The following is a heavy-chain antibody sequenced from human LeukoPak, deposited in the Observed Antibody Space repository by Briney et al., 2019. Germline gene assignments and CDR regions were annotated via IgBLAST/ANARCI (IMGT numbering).Heavy chain of an antibody. J-gene: IGHJ6*03. CDR1: GFTFSNAW. CDR2: IKSKTDGGTT. D-gene: IGHD2-2*01. CDR3: TTDLECSICYYYYYMDV. Sequence: PGGSLRLSCAASGFTFSNAWMSWVRQAPGKGLEWVGRIKSKTDGGTTDYAAPVKGRFTISRDDSKNTLYLQMDSLKTEDTAVYYCTTDLECSICYYYYYMDVWGKGTTVTVSS. V-gene: IGHV3-15*01.